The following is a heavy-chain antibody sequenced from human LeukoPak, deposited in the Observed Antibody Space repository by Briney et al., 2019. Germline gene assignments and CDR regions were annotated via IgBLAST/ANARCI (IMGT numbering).Heavy chain of an antibody. J-gene: IGHJ6*04. CDR3: AELGITMIGGV. CDR1: GFTFSSYE. D-gene: IGHD3-10*02. V-gene: IGHV3-48*03. Sequence: GGSLRLSCAASGFTFSSYEMNLVRQAPGKGLEWVSYISSRGSTIYYADSVKGRFTISKDKAKNPLYLQMNSLRAEDTAVYYCAELGITMIGGVWGKGTTVTISS. CDR2: ISSRGSTI.